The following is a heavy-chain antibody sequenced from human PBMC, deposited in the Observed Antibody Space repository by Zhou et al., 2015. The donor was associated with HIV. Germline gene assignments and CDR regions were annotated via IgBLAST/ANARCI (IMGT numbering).Heavy chain of an antibody. CDR3: VQETLEGNRWGPERERGNWYFDV. V-gene: IGHV1-69*02. Sequence: QVQLVQSGPEVKKPGSSVKVSCKPSGGSFSTHSISWVRQAPGQGLEWMGRIIPILGVTDYARKFQDRVTFTADTSTNTASMKLSSLKSDDTALFFCVQETLEGNRWGPERERGNWYFDVWGRGTLVTVSS. CDR2: IIPILGVT. J-gene: IGHJ2*01. D-gene: IGHD3-16*01. CDR1: GGSFSTHS.